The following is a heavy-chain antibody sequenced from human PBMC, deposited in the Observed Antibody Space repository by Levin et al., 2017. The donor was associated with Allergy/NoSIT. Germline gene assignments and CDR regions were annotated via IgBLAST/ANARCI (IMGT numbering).Heavy chain of an antibody. CDR3: ARGARLYSGSYRHYFDY. J-gene: IGHJ4*02. V-gene: IGHV3-20*04. CDR1: GFTFDDYG. D-gene: IGHD1-26*01. CDR2: INWNGDST. Sequence: GESLKISCAASGFTFDDYGMSWVRQAPGKGLEWVSGINWNGDSTGYADSVKGRFTISRDNGKNSLYLQMNSLRAEDTALYYCARGARLYSGSYRHYFDYWGQGILVTVSS.